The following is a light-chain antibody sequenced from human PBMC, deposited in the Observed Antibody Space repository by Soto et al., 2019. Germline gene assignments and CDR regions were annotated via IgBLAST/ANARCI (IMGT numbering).Light chain of an antibody. Sequence: QPALTQLPSAYGSPGQSVTISCTGTSSDVGGYDYVSWYKQHPGKAPKLMIYEVSKRPSGVPDRFSGSKSGNTAALTVSGLQAEDEADYYCSSYVGTNSYVFGTGTRSPS. CDR1: SSDVGGYDY. V-gene: IGLV2-8*01. CDR2: EVS. CDR3: SSYVGTNSYV. J-gene: IGLJ1*01.